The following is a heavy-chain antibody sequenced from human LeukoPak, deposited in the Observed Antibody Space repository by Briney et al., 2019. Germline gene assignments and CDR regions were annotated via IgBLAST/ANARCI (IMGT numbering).Heavy chain of an antibody. CDR1: GFTFYDYA. CDR3: AKGNYDFWSGPVY. CDR2: ISWNSGSI. Sequence: GGSLRLSCAASGFTFYDYAMHWVRQAPGKGLEWVSGISWNSGSIGYADSVKGRFTISRDNAKNSLYLQMNSLRAEDTALYYCAKGNYDFWSGPVYWGQGTLVTVSS. V-gene: IGHV3-9*01. J-gene: IGHJ4*02. D-gene: IGHD3-3*01.